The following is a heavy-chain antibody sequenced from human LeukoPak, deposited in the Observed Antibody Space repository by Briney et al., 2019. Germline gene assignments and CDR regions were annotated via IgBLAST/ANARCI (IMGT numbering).Heavy chain of an antibody. Sequence: SEPLSLTCAVYGGYFSGYYWSCIREPPGKGLEWIGELNHSGSPNYNPSLKRRVTISVDTSKNQFSLKLSSVTAADAGAYYGAREVAVAGIQYFDYWGQGSLVTVSS. D-gene: IGHD6-19*01. CDR3: AREVAVAGIQYFDY. CDR1: GGYFSGYY. J-gene: IGHJ4*02. V-gene: IGHV4-34*01. CDR2: LNHSGSP.